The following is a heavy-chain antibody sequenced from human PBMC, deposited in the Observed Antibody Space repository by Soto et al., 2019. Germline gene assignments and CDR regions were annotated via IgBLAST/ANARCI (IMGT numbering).Heavy chain of an antibody. J-gene: IGHJ2*01. V-gene: IGHV3-9*01. CDR3: AKCGSSSWADYFNL. D-gene: IGHD6-13*01. CDR1: GFTFDDYA. CDR2: ISWNSGSI. Sequence: DVQLVESGGGLVQPGRSLRLSCAASGFTFDDYAMHWVRQAPGKGLEWVSGISWNSGSIGYADSVKSRFTISRDNAKNSLYLQMNSLRAEDTALYYCAKCGSSSWADYFNLWGRGTLVTVSS.